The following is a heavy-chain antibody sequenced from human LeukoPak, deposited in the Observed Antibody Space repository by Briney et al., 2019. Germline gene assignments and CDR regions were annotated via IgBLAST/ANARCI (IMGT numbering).Heavy chain of an antibody. CDR3: ARDRSGSYPPNWYFDL. J-gene: IGHJ2*01. Sequence: GASVKVSCKASGYTFTGPYIHWVRQAPGQGFEWMGWINPNSGDTSYVQKFQGRVTMTRDTSISTVYMELSSLRSEDTAVYYCARDRSGSYPPNWYFDLWGRGTLVTVSS. CDR2: INPNSGDT. V-gene: IGHV1-2*02. CDR1: GYTFTGPY. D-gene: IGHD1-26*01.